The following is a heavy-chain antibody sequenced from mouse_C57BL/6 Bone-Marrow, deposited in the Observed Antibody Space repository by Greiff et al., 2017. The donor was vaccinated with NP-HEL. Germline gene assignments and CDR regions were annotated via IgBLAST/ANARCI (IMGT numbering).Heavy chain of an antibody. Sequence: DVKLVESGGGLVQPKGSLKLSCAASGFSFNTYAMNWVRQAPGKGLEWVARIRSKSNNYATYYADSVKDRFTISRDDSESMLYLQMNNLKTEDTAMYYCVRAYWGFDYWGQGTTLTVSS. J-gene: IGHJ2*01. CDR1: GFSFNTYA. CDR2: IRSKSNNYAT. CDR3: VRAYWGFDY. D-gene: IGHD2-10*01. V-gene: IGHV10-1*01.